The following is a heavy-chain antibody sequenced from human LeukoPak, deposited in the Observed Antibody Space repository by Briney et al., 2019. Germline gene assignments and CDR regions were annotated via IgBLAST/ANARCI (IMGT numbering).Heavy chain of an antibody. V-gene: IGHV3-9*03. CDR1: GFTFDDYA. Sequence: GGSLRLSCAASGFTFDDYAMHWVRQAPGKGLEWVSGISWNSGSIDYADSVKGRFTISRDNAKNSLYLQMNSLRAEDMALYYCAKDKYYGSGSLSKGFDYWGQGTLVTASS. D-gene: IGHD3-10*01. CDR2: ISWNSGSI. J-gene: IGHJ4*02. CDR3: AKDKYYGSGSLSKGFDY.